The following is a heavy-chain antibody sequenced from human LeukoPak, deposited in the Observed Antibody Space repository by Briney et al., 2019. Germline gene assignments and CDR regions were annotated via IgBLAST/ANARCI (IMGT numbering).Heavy chain of an antibody. CDR2: IYHSGST. D-gene: IGHD6-19*01. V-gene: IGHV4-38-2*02. CDR3: ARGLVAVAGTPDV. CDR1: GYSISSGYY. Sequence: PSETLSLTCTVSGYSISSGYYWGWIRQPPGKGLEWIGSIYHSGSTYYNPSLKSRVTISVDTSKNQFSLKLSSVTAADTAVYYCARGLVAVAGTPDVWGQGTTVTVSS. J-gene: IGHJ6*02.